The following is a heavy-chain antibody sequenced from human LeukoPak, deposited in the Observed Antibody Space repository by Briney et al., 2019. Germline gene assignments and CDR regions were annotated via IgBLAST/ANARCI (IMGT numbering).Heavy chain of an antibody. V-gene: IGHV3-30*02. CDR3: AKGIRSSSWYGIIDY. J-gene: IGHJ4*02. CDR1: GFTFSSYG. D-gene: IGHD6-13*01. Sequence: GGSLRLSCAASGFTFSSYGMHWVRQAPGKGLEWVAVIWYDGSNKYYVDSVKGRFTISRDNSKNTLFLQMNSLRGEDTAVYYCAKGIRSSSWYGIIDYWGQGTLVTVSS. CDR2: IWYDGSNK.